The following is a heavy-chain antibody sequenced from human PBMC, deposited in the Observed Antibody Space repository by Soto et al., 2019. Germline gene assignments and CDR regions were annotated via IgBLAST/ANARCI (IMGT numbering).Heavy chain of an antibody. J-gene: IGHJ4*02. CDR3: ARRYGGDLDY. V-gene: IGHV4-59*08. Sequence: QVQLQESGPGLVKPSETLSLTCTVSGGSISSYYWSWIRQPPGKGLEWIGYIYYSGGTNYNPSLKSRVTISVDSSKNHFSLKLGSVTAAGTAVYYCARRYGGDLDYWGQGTLVTVSS. D-gene: IGHD1-26*01. CDR2: IYYSGGT. CDR1: GGSISSYY.